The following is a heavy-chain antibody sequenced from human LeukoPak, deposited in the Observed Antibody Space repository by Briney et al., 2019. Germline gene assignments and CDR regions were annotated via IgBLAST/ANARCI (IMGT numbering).Heavy chain of an antibody. CDR2: INHSGST. CDR1: GGSFSGYY. CDR3: ARGRLSGPGYCSGGSCLYYFDY. D-gene: IGHD2-15*01. V-gene: IGHV4-34*01. J-gene: IGHJ4*02. Sequence: PSETLSLTCAVYGGSFSGYYWSWIRQPPGRGLEWIGEINHSGSTNYNPSLKSRVTISVDTSKNQFSLKLSSVTAADTAVYYCARGRLSGPGYCSGGSCLYYFDYWGQGTLVTVSS.